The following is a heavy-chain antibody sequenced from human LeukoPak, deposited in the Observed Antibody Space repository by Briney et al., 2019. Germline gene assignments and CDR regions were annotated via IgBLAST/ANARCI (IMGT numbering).Heavy chain of an antibody. D-gene: IGHD6-19*01. CDR2: ISSSSSTI. V-gene: IGHV3-48*04. CDR3: ARASSGWYVDYFDY. J-gene: IGHJ4*02. Sequence: GGSLRLSCAASGFTFGSYSMNWVRQAPGKGLEWVSYISSSSSTIYYADSVKGRFTISRDNAKNSLYLQMNSLRAEDTAVYYCARASSGWYVDYFDYWGQGTLVTVSS. CDR1: GFTFGSYS.